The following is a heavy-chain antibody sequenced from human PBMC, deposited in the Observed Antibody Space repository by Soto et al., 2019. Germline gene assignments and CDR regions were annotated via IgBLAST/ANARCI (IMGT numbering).Heavy chain of an antibody. Sequence: GESLKISCKGFGYRFTSFWIGWVRQMPGKGLEWMGIIHPDDSDTKYNQPFQGQVTISADKSISTAYMELSSLRSEDTAVYYCARLFAYYYDSSGYYYPFDYWGQGTLVTVSS. D-gene: IGHD3-22*01. J-gene: IGHJ4*02. V-gene: IGHV5-51*01. CDR2: IHPDDSDT. CDR3: ARLFAYYYDSSGYYYPFDY. CDR1: GYRFTSFW.